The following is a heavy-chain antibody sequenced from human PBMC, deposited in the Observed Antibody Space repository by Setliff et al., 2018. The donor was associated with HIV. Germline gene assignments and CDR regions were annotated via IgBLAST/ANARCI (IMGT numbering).Heavy chain of an antibody. D-gene: IGHD3-22*01. CDR2: ISYDGRKT. V-gene: IGHV3-33*03. J-gene: IGHJ3*02. CDR1: AVPFSFYG. Sequence: GGSLRLSCAASAVPFSFYGMHWVRQAPGKGLEWVAVISYDGRKTHYADSVKGRFTISRDNTKDTLYLQMNSLRAEDTAIYYCAKGYYYDRVEGFDIWGQGTMVTVSS. CDR3: AKGYYYDRVEGFDI.